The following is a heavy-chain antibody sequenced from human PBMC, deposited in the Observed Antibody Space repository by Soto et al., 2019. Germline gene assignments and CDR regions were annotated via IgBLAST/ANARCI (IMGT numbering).Heavy chain of an antibody. Sequence: EVQLVESGGGLVQPGRSLRLSCAASGFTFDDYAMHWVRQAPGKGLEWVSGISWNSGSIGYADSVKGRFTISRDNAKNSLYLQMNSLRAEDTALYYCAKDISWNQSSGNWFDPWGQGTLVTVSS. CDR3: AKDISWNQSSGNWFDP. D-gene: IGHD1-1*01. J-gene: IGHJ5*02. CDR2: ISWNSGSI. V-gene: IGHV3-9*01. CDR1: GFTFDDYA.